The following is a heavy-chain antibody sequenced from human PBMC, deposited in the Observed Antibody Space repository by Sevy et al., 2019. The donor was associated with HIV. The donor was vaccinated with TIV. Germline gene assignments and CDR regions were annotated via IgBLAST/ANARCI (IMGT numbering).Heavy chain of an antibody. J-gene: IGHJ3*02. CDR1: GFTFSSYS. CDR3: ARDRGSRGDRAFDI. V-gene: IGHV3-21*01. D-gene: IGHD2-15*01. Sequence: GGSLRLSFAASGFTFSSYSMNWVRQAPGKGLEWVLSISSSSSYIYYADSVKGRFTISRDNAKNSLYLQMNSLRAEDTAVYYCARDRGSRGDRAFDIWGQGTMVTVSS. CDR2: ISSSSSYI.